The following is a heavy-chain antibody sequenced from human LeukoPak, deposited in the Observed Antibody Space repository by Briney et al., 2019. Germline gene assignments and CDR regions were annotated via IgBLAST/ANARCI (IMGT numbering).Heavy chain of an antibody. J-gene: IGHJ5*02. CDR2: IYHSGST. CDR3: ARRGYYYDSSGNNWFDP. V-gene: IGHV4-38-2*01. D-gene: IGHD3-22*01. Sequence: SGTLSLTCAVSGYSISSGYYWGWIRQPPGKGLEWIGSIYHSGSTYYNPSLKSRVTISVDTSKNQFSLKLSSVTAADTAVYYCARRGYYYDSSGNNWFDPWGQGTLVTVSS. CDR1: GYSISSGYY.